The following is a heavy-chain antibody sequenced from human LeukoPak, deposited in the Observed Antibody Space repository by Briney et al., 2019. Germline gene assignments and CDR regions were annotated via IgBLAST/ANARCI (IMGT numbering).Heavy chain of an antibody. J-gene: IGHJ5*02. CDR1: GGSISSYY. Sequence: SETLSLTCTVSGGSISSYYWSWIRQPAGKGLEWIGRICTSGSTNYNPSLKSRVTMSVDTSKNQFSLKLSSVTAANTAVYYCARTLVVAAQYNWFDPWGQGTLVTVSS. D-gene: IGHD2-15*01. V-gene: IGHV4-4*07. CDR3: ARTLVVAAQYNWFDP. CDR2: ICTSGST.